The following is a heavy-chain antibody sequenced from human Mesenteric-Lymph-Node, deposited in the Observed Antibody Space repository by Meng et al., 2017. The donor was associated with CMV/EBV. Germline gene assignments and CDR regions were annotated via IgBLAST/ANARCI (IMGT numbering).Heavy chain of an antibody. CDR3: AKRDVYSFDC. V-gene: IGHV3-23*01. CDR2: ITNSGGNT. D-gene: IGHD5-24*01. CDR1: GFTFRSHA. J-gene: IGHJ4*02. Sequence: LSCAASGFTFRSHAMSWVRQAPEKGLESVSSITNSGGNTFYADSVKGRFTISRDNSKNTLCLQMNSLRAEDTAVYYCAKRDVYSFDCWGQGTLVTVSS.